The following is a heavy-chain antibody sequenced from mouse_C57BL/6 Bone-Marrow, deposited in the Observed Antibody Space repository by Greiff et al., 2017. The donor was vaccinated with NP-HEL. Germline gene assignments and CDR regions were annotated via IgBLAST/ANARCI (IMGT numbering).Heavy chain of an antibody. J-gene: IGHJ1*03. D-gene: IGHD2-5*01. CDR1: GFTFSSYA. V-gene: IGHV5-4*01. CDR3: ARDTYSNYAWYFDV. Sequence: EVMLVESGGGLVKPGGSLKLSCAASGFTFSSYAMSWVRQTPEKRLEWVATISDGGSYTYYPDNVKGRFTISRDNAKNNLYLQMSHLKSEDTAMYYCARDTYSNYAWYFDVWGTGTTVTVSS. CDR2: ISDGGSYT.